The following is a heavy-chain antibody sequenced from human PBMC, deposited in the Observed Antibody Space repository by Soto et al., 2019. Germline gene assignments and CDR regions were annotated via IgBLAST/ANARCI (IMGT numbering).Heavy chain of an antibody. J-gene: IGHJ5*02. D-gene: IGHD6-13*01. CDR2: INAGNGNT. CDR3: ARAAAGNWFDP. Sequence: ASVKVSRKASGYTFTSYAMHWVRQAPGQRLEWMGWINAGNGNTKYSQKFQGRVTITRDTSASTAYMELSSLRSEDTAVYYCARAAAGNWFDPWGQGTLVTVSS. V-gene: IGHV1-3*01. CDR1: GYTFTSYA.